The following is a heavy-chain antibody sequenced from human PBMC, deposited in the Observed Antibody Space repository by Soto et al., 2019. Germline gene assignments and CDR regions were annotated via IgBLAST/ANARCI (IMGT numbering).Heavy chain of an antibody. Sequence: ASVKVSCKASGYTFTGYYMHWVRQAPGQGLEWMGWINPNSGGTNYAQKFQGWVTMTRDTSISTAYMELSRLRSDDTAVYYCARKHSSSGWYDFDYWGQGTLVTVSS. D-gene: IGHD6-19*01. CDR2: INPNSGGT. J-gene: IGHJ4*02. CDR3: ARKHSSSGWYDFDY. CDR1: GYTFTGYY. V-gene: IGHV1-2*04.